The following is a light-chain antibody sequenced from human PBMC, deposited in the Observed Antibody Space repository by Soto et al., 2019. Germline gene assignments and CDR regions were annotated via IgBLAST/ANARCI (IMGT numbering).Light chain of an antibody. J-gene: IGLJ1*01. CDR2: DVS. Sequence: QSALTQPASVSGSPGQSITISCTGTSSDIGGSNYVSWYQQHPGKAPKIMIYDVSTRPSGVSNRFSGSKSGNTASLTISALQAEDEADYYCYSYSISSTLGVFGFGTKLTVL. CDR3: YSYSISSTLGV. CDR1: SSDIGGSNY. V-gene: IGLV2-14*03.